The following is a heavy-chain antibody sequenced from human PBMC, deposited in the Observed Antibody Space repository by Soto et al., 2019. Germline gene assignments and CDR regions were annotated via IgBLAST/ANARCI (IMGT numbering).Heavy chain of an antibody. CDR2: IMPIFGTA. J-gene: IGHJ5*02. CDR3: ASELSIAAAGPRDWFDP. CDR1: GGTFSSYA. D-gene: IGHD6-13*01. V-gene: IGHV1-69*13. Sequence: GASVKVSCKASGGTFSSYAICWVRQPPGQGLEWMGGIMPIFGTANYAQKFQGRVTITADESTSTAYMELSSLRSEDTAVYYCASELSIAAAGPRDWFDPWGQGTLVTVSS.